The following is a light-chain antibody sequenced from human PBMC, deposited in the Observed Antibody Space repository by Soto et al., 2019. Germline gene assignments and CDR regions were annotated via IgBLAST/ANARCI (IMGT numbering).Light chain of an antibody. CDR3: SAHGGTNPYV. Sequence: QSALTQPPSASGSPGQSVAISCTGTASDIGGYTFVSWYQQHPGKAPKLLIYDVNKRPSGVPDRFSGSKSGNTASLTVSGLQAEDEADYYCSAHGGTNPYVFGTGTKDTVL. CDR2: DVN. J-gene: IGLJ1*01. CDR1: ASDIGGYTF. V-gene: IGLV2-8*01.